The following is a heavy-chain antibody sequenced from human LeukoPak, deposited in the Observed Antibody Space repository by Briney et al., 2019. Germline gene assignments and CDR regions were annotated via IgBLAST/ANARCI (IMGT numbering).Heavy chain of an antibody. J-gene: IGHJ4*02. CDR2: IYSTGST. V-gene: IGHV4-4*07. CDR1: RVAISSNY. Sequence: SEKLGPTGAECRVAISSNYWCWMRQPARKGLKWIGRIYSTGSTNYNPSLKSRVTMSVDTSKNQFSLRLRSVTAADTAVYYCARQIASAGTAGFDFWGQGALVTVSS. CDR3: ARQIASAGTAGFDF. D-gene: IGHD6-13*01.